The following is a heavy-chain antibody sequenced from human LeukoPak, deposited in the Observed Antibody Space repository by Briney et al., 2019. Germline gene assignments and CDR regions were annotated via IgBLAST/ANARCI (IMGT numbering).Heavy chain of an antibody. CDR3: VRLRRYGSYHDF. J-gene: IGHJ4*02. D-gene: IGHD1-26*01. V-gene: IGHV3-72*01. CDR2: IRNKANNYTT. CDR1: GFTFSDHY. Sequence: GGSLRLSCAVSGFTFSDHYMDWVRQASGRGLEWVGRIRNKANNYTTEYAASVKGRFTFLRDDSKNSLSLQMNSLKTDDTAVYYCVRLRRYGSYHDFWGQGTLVTVSS.